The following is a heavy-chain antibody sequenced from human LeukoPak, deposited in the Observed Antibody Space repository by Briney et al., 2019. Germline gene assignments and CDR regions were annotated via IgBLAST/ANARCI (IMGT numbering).Heavy chain of an antibody. CDR1: GFTFGDYA. D-gene: IGHD3-22*01. CDR3: AKGYYYESGGYYSIDY. Sequence: GGSLRLSCTASGFTFGDYAMSWFRQAPGKGLEWVSLISGGGGNTYYADSVKGRFTISRDNSKNTLYLQMNSLRAEDTAVYYCAKGYYYESGGYYSIDYWGQGTLVTVSS. J-gene: IGHJ4*02. CDR2: ISGGGGNT. V-gene: IGHV3-23*01.